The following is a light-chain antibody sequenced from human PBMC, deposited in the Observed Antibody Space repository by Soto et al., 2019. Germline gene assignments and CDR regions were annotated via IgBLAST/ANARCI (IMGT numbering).Light chain of an antibody. CDR2: NDN. Sequence: QSVLSQPPSASGTPGQGVTISCSGSSSNIGDNGVNWYQQLPGTAPKLLIYNDNQRPSGVPDRFSGSKSGTSASLAISGLQSEDEADYYWASWDDSLTVLFGGGTKLTVL. J-gene: IGLJ3*02. CDR1: SSNIGDNG. CDR3: ASWDDSLTVL. V-gene: IGLV1-44*01.